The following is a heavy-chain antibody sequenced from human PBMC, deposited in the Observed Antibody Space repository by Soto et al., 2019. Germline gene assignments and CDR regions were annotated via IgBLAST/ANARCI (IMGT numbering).Heavy chain of an antibody. CDR2: ISGSGGST. Sequence: VGSLRLSCAASGFTFSSYAMSWVRQAPGKGLEWVSAISGSGGSTYCADSVKGRFTISRDDSKNTLYLQMNSLRAEDTAVYYCAKDFTIFGVVIINYYYYYMDVWGKGTTVTVSS. J-gene: IGHJ6*03. CDR3: AKDFTIFGVVIINYYYYYMDV. D-gene: IGHD3-3*01. V-gene: IGHV3-23*01. CDR1: GFTFSSYA.